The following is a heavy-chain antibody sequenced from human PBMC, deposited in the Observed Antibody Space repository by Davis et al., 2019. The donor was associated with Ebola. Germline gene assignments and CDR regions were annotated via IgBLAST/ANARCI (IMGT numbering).Heavy chain of an antibody. Sequence: ASVKVSCKASGYSFTGYYMHWVRQAPGQGLEWMGWSNPKSGDTKYAQKFQGRVTMTRDTSISTAYMELSSLRSDDTAIFYCVRDQSRGAGYYMDVWGKGTTVTVSS. CDR1: GYSFTGYY. D-gene: IGHD3-10*01. CDR3: VRDQSRGAGYYMDV. V-gene: IGHV1-2*02. J-gene: IGHJ6*03. CDR2: SNPKSGDT.